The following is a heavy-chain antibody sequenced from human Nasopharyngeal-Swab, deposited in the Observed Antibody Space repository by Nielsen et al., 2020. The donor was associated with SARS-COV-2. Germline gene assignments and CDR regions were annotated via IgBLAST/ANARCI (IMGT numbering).Heavy chain of an antibody. D-gene: IGHD2-15*01. J-gene: IGHJ6*02. V-gene: IGHV4-59*13. Sequence: PGKGLEWIGYIHNSGSTNYSPSLKSRVSISVDTSKNQFSLKVHSVTAADTAVYYCAREMVSGGMDVWGQGTTVTVSS. CDR3: AREMVSGGMDV. CDR2: IHNSGST.